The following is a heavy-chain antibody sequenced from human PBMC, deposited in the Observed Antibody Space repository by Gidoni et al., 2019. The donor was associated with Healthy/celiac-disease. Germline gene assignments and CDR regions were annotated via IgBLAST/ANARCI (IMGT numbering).Heavy chain of an antibody. CDR3: AKDERGDHHAGFDY. CDR1: GFTFSSYG. V-gene: IGHV3-30*18. J-gene: IGHJ4*02. Sequence: QVQLVESGGGVVQPGRSLRLSCAASGFTFSSYGMHWVRQAPGKGLEWVAVISHDGSNKYYADSVKGRFTISRDNSKNTLYPQVNSLRAEDTAVYYCAKDERGDHHAGFDYWGQGTLVTVSS. D-gene: IGHD2-21*02. CDR2: ISHDGSNK.